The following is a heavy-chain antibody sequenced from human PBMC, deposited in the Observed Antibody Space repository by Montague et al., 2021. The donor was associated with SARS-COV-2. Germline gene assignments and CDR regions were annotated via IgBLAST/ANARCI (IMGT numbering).Heavy chain of an antibody. CDR3: ARGCLSYFGAGSHCYGMDV. V-gene: IGHV4-59*01. CDR1: GTFITSYY. D-gene: IGHD3-10*01. Sequence: SETLSLICSVSGTFITSYYWNWIRQPPGKGLEWIGYISDSGSTNYSPSLKSRVTMSVDTSKNQMSLKLTSMTAADTAVYYCARGCLSYFGAGSHCYGMDVWGQGTTVTVSS. CDR2: ISDSGST. J-gene: IGHJ6*02.